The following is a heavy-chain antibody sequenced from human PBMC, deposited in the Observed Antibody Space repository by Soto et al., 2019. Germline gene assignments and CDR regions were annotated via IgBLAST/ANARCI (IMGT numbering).Heavy chain of an antibody. CDR1: GGSIRNYY. CDR3: ARVPRRLGSGNWFDP. V-gene: IGHV4-4*07. Sequence: QVRLQESGPGLVKPGETLSLTCTASGGSIRNYYWSWIRQAAGKRLEWIGRVYTDGTTTYNPSLRGRVTMSVDTSKNQFSLRLSSVTAADTAIYFCARVPRRLGSGNWFDPWGQGTLVTVSS. CDR2: VYTDGTT. J-gene: IGHJ5*02. D-gene: IGHD3-16*01.